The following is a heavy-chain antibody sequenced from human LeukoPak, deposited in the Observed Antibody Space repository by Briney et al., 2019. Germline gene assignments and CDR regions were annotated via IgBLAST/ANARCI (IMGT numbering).Heavy chain of an antibody. CDR1: GFTFNSYV. CDR2: FNGRGGYT. V-gene: IGHV3-23*01. D-gene: IGHD5-12*01. Sequence: PGGSLRLSCEVSGFTFNSYVMSWVRRAPGKGLEWVSSFNGRGGYTFYADSVKGRFTLSSDNSKNTLHLQMISLRAEDTAVYYCAKLTSGWVVAAFDFWGQGTLVSVSS. CDR3: AKLTSGWVVAAFDF. J-gene: IGHJ4*02.